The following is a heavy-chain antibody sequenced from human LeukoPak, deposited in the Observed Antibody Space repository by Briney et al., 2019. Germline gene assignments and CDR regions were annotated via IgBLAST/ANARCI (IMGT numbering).Heavy chain of an antibody. CDR1: GFTFSSYG. Sequence: GRSLRLSCAASGFTFSSYGMHWVRQAPGKGLEWVAVISYDGSNKYYADSVEGRFTISRDNSKNTLYLQMNSLRAEDTAVYYCAKASFMITFGGVIDHWGQGTLVTVSS. D-gene: IGHD3-16*01. J-gene: IGHJ5*02. CDR2: ISYDGSNK. CDR3: AKASFMITFGGVIDH. V-gene: IGHV3-30*18.